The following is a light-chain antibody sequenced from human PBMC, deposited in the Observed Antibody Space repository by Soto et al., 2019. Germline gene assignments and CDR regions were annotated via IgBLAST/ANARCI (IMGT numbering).Light chain of an antibody. Sequence: QSALTQPASVSVSPVQSITISCTGTSSDVGGYNYVSWYQQHPGKAPKLMIYDVRHRPSGVSNRFSGSKSGTTASLTISGLQAGDEADYYCTSYTRTSTLVFGGGTKLTVL. J-gene: IGLJ2*01. CDR1: SSDVGGYNY. CDR2: DVR. CDR3: TSYTRTSTLV. V-gene: IGLV2-14*01.